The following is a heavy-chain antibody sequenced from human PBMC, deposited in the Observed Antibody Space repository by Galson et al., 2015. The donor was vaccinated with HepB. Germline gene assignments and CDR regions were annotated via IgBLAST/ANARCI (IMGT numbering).Heavy chain of an antibody. Sequence: SLRLSCAASGFTFSNAWMNWVRQAPGKGLEWVGRIKSKTDGGTTDYAAPVKGRFTISRDDSKNTLYLQMNSLKTEGTAVYYCTTEFIQLWPSYSYYYGMDVWGQGTTVTVSS. V-gene: IGHV3-15*07. D-gene: IGHD5-18*01. CDR3: TTEFIQLWPSYSYYYGMDV. J-gene: IGHJ6*02. CDR2: IKSKTDGGTT. CDR1: GFTFSNAW.